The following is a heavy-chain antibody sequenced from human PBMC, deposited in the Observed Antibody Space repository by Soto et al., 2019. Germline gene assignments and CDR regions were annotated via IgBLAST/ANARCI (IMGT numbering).Heavy chain of an antibody. CDR3: ARIPRYSFPTSDDLDS. V-gene: IGHV1-69*15. CDR2: ITPIYPTT. J-gene: IGHJ4*02. Sequence: QVQLVQSGAEVRKPGSSVQVSCKASGGTFYTYTFSWVRQAPGQGLEWMGSITPIYPTTNYAEKFQGRLTCTADGSTNTAYMELNSLTSEDTAVYYCARIPRYSFPTSDDLDSWGQGTLVTVSS. CDR1: GGTFYTYT. D-gene: IGHD5-18*01.